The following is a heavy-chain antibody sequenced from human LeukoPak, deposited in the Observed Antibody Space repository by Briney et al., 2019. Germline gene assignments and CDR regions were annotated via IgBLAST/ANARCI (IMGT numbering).Heavy chain of an antibody. J-gene: IGHJ4*02. CDR2: IWFDESNK. D-gene: IGHD5-24*01. V-gene: IGHV3-33*01. Sequence: AGGSLRLSCVASGFTFSDYGMHWVRQAPGKGLEWVAVIWFDESNKYYADSVKGRFTISRDNSKNTLYLQMNSLRVEDTAVYYCARDFGGDGYNSWGRGTLVTVSS. CDR1: GFTFSDYG. CDR3: ARDFGGDGYNS.